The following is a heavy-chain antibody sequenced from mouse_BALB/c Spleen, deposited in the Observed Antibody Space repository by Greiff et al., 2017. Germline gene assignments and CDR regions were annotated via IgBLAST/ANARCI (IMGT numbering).Heavy chain of an antibody. CDR2: INSNGGST. Sequence: EVHLVESGGGLVQPGGSLKLSCAASGFTFSSYGMSWVRQTPDKRLELVATINSNGGSTYYPDSVKGRFTISRDNAKNTLYLQMSSLKSEDTAMYYCARDNHYYGSSYLFAYWGQGTLVTVSA. J-gene: IGHJ3*01. CDR1: GFTFSSYG. V-gene: IGHV5-6-3*01. D-gene: IGHD1-1*01. CDR3: ARDNHYYGSSYLFAY.